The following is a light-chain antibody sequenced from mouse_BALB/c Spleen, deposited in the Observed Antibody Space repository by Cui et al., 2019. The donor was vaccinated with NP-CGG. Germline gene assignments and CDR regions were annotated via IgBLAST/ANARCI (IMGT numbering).Light chain of an antibody. Sequence: AVVTQESDLTTSPGETVTLTCRSSTGAVTTSNYANWVQEKPDHLFTGLKGGTNNRAPGVPARFSGSLIGDKAALTITGAQTEDDAIYFCALWYSNHWVFGGGTKLTVL. CDR3: ALWYSNHWV. CDR2: GTN. CDR1: TGAVTTSNY. J-gene: IGLJ1*01. V-gene: IGLV1*01.